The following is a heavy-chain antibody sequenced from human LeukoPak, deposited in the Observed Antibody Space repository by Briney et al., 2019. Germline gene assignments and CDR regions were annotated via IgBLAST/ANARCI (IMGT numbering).Heavy chain of an antibody. CDR3: ARTELGYGDILEDAFDI. CDR1: GYTFTIYY. J-gene: IGHJ3*02. CDR2: INPSGGNR. Sequence: SVKVSCKGSGYTFTIYYMHWVRQAPAQGLEWMGIINPSGGNRNYAQKLQGRVTMTTDTSTSTAYMELRSLRSDDTAVYYCARTELGYGDILEDAFDIWGQGTMVTVSS. D-gene: IGHD4-17*01. V-gene: IGHV1-46*01.